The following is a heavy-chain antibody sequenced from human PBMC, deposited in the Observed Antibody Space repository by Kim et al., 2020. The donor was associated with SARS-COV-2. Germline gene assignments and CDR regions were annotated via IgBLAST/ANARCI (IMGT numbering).Heavy chain of an antibody. J-gene: IGHJ4*01. CDR3: ARGVGVEYSSSPVDY. CDR1: GFTFSSYG. V-gene: IGHV3-30*03. CDR2: ISYDGSNK. D-gene: IGHD6-6*01. Sequence: GGSLRLSCAASGFTFSSYGMHWVRQAPGKGLEWVAVISYDGSNKYYADSVKGRFTISRDNSKNTLYLQMNSLRAEDTAVYYCARGVGVEYSSSPVDYWG.